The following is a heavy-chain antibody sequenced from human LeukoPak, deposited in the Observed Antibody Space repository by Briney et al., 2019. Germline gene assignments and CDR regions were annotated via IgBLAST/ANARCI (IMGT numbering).Heavy chain of an antibody. V-gene: IGHV1-69*06. D-gene: IGHD2-8*01. CDR3: ARRYCTNGVCYDDRGAFDI. Sequence: SVKVSCKASGGTFSNYSISWVRQAPGQGLEWMGEIIPIFGTANYAQKFQGRVTITADKSTSTAYMELSSLRSEDTAIYYCARRYCTNGVCYDDRGAFDIWGQGTMLTVSS. CDR2: IIPIFGTA. J-gene: IGHJ3*02. CDR1: GGTFSNYS.